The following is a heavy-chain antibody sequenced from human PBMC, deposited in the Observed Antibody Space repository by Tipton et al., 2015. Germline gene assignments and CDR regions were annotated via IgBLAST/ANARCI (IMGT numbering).Heavy chain of an antibody. CDR3: ARTQGYFDGSGYYYDAFDI. J-gene: IGHJ3*02. V-gene: IGHV4-38-2*01. Sequence: TLSLTCAVSAYSISSDYYWGWIRQPPGKGLEWIGSIYYSGSTYYNPSLKSRVTISVDTSKNQFSLKLSSVTAADTAVYYCARTQGYFDGSGYYYDAFDIWGQGTMVTVSS. CDR2: IYYSGST. CDR1: AYSISSDYY. D-gene: IGHD3-22*01.